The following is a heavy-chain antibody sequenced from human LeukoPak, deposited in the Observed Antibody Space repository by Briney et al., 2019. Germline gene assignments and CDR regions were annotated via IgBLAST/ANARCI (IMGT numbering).Heavy chain of an antibody. CDR3: ARDGTAAGLYFDL. J-gene: IGHJ4*01. V-gene: IGHV3-7*01. CDR2: IRQDGGEK. Sequence: GGSLSLSCAVSGFTFTYYWMNWVRPAPGKGLAWVASIRQDGGEKSYVDSVKGRFTISRDNTKNSLYLQINRLRAEDTAVYYCARDGTAAGLYFDLWGQGTLVTVSS. CDR1: GFTFTYYW. D-gene: IGHD6-13*01.